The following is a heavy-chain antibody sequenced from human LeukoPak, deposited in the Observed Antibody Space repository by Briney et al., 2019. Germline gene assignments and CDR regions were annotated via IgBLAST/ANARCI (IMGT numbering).Heavy chain of an antibody. Sequence: GGSLRLSCAASGFTVSSYAMSWVRQATGKGLEWVSAISGSGGSTYYADSVKGRFTISRDNSKNTLYLQMNSLRAEDTAVYYCAKGDYDYVWGSSIAPDYWGQGTLVTVSS. CDR2: ISGSGGST. CDR1: GFTVSSYA. CDR3: AKGDYDYVWGSSIAPDY. J-gene: IGHJ4*02. V-gene: IGHV3-23*01. D-gene: IGHD3-16*01.